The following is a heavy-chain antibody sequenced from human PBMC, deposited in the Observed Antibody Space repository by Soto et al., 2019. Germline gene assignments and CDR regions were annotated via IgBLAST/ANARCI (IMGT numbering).Heavy chain of an antibody. CDR3: ARHKQGWLQRNFDY. D-gene: IGHD5-18*01. Sequence: QVQLVQSGAEVKKPGSSVKVSCKASGGTFSSYAISWVRQAPGQGLEWMGGIIPIFGTANYAQKFQGRVTITADKPTSTANMELSSLRSEDTAVYYCARHKQGWLQRNFDYWGQGTLVTVSS. CDR2: IIPIFGTA. CDR1: GGTFSSYA. V-gene: IGHV1-69*06. J-gene: IGHJ4*02.